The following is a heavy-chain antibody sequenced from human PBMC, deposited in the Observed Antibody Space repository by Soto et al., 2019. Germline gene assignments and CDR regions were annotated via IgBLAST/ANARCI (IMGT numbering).Heavy chain of an antibody. CDR2: IYWDDSK. CDR3: AHAYGGRSLY. J-gene: IGHJ4*02. V-gene: IGHV2-5*02. Sequence: QITLKESGPPLVKPTQTLTLTCTFSGFSLTTDRVGVGWIRQPPGEALEWLVVIYWDDSKTYRPSLESRLTIRKISTKNQVVLTMTKIDSLETATYYCAHAYGGRSLYWGQGTLVTVSS. D-gene: IGHD1-26*01. CDR1: GFSLTTDRVG.